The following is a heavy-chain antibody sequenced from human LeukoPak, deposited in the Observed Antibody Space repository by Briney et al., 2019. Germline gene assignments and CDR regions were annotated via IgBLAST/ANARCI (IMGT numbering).Heavy chain of an antibody. D-gene: IGHD4-23*01. CDR1: DGSISNYY. J-gene: IGHJ2*01. CDR3: ARTVVTLDWYFDL. CDR2: FYTSGTT. Sequence: SETLSLTCTVSDGSISNYYWSWIRQPAGKGLEWIGRFYTSGTTNYNPSLKSRVTMSIDTSKNQVSLKMRSVTAADTAVYYCARTVVTLDWYFDLWGRGTLVSVSS. V-gene: IGHV4-4*07.